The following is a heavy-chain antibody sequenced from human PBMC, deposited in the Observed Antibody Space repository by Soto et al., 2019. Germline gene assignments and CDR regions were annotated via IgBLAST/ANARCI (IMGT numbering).Heavy chain of an antibody. CDR1: GFTFNSYR. V-gene: IGHV3-74*01. Sequence: PGGSLRLSCAASGFTFNSYRMHWVRQAPGKGPVWVSRISTDGGSATYGDSVKGRFTISRDNAKNTVYLQMNSLRAEDTAVYYCAKGVPGIAVAGTGYFQHWGQGALVTVSS. CDR2: ISTDGGSA. CDR3: AKGVPGIAVAGTGYFQH. D-gene: IGHD6-19*01. J-gene: IGHJ1*01.